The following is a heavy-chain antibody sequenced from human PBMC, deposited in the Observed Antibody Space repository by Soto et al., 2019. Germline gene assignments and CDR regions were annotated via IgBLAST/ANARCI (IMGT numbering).Heavy chain of an antibody. D-gene: IGHD3-9*01. CDR3: VKDGDWSFDF. J-gene: IGHJ4*02. CDR2: INWDGSDR. V-gene: IGHV3-43*01. CDR1: GFNFDVHT. Sequence: GGSLRLSCATSGFNFDVHTMHWVRQAPGKGLEWVSFINWDGSDRDYADSVKGRFTISRDNNKNSLHLEMNSLRTEDTALYYCVKDGDWSFDFWGQGTLVTFSS.